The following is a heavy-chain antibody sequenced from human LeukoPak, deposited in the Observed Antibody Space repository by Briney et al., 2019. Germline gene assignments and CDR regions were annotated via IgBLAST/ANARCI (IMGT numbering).Heavy chain of an antibody. J-gene: IGHJ5*02. V-gene: IGHV3-48*03. CDR3: ARDGSPYYDFWSGYSWFDP. D-gene: IGHD3-3*01. CDR1: GFTFSSYE. CDR2: IGNTGRTI. Sequence: GGSLRLSCAASGFTFSSYEMNWVRQAPGRGLEWVSYIGNTGRTIYYTDSVKGRFTISRDNAKNSLYLQMNSLRAEDTAVYYCARDGSPYYDFWSGYSWFDPWGQGTLVTVSS.